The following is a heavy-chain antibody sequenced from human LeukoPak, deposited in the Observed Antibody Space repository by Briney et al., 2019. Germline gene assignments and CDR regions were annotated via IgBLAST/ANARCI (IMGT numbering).Heavy chain of an antibody. Sequence: SLRLSCEASGFTFSTYSMNWVRQAPGKGLEWVSGISWNSGSIGYADSVKGRFTISRDNAKNSLYLQMNSLRAEDTALYYCAKDLKNDYYDSSGYFSLFDYWGQGTLVTVSS. CDR3: AKDLKNDYYDSSGYFSLFDY. J-gene: IGHJ4*02. CDR2: ISWNSGSI. CDR1: GFTFSTYS. V-gene: IGHV3-9*01. D-gene: IGHD3-22*01.